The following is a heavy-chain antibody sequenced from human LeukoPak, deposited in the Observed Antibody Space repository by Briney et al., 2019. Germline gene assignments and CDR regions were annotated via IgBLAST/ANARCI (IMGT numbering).Heavy chain of an antibody. Sequence: GASVKVSCKASGYTFTSYYMHWVRQAPGQGLEWMGIINPSGGSTSYAQKFQGRVTMTRNTSISTAYMELSSLRSEDTAVYYCARGRSGSDYIVVVPATMDYWGQGTLVTVSS. CDR1: GYTFTSYY. CDR2: INPSGGST. J-gene: IGHJ4*02. V-gene: IGHV1-46*01. CDR3: ARGRSGSDYIVVVPATMDY. D-gene: IGHD2-2*01.